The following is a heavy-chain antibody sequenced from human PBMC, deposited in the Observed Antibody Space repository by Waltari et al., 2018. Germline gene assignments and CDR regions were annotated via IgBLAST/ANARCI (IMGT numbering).Heavy chain of an antibody. V-gene: IGHV4-4*07. Sequence: QVQLQESGPGLVKPSETLSLTCTVSGVSISSYYWSWIRQPAGKGLEWIGRIYTSGSTNYNPSLKSRVTMSVDTSKNQFSLKLSSVTAADTAVYYCARTAYYDILTGYYKGDWFDPWGQGTLVTVSS. CDR3: ARTAYYDILTGYYKGDWFDP. CDR2: IYTSGST. CDR1: GVSISSYY. D-gene: IGHD3-9*01. J-gene: IGHJ5*02.